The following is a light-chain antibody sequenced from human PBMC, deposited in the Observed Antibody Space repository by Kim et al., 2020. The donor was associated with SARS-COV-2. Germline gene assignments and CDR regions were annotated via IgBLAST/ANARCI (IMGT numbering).Light chain of an antibody. CDR2: DAS. Sequence: DIQMTQSPSTLSASVGDRVTITCRASQSISSWLAWYQQKPGKAPILLIYDASSLESEVPSRFSGSGSGTEFTLTITSLQPDDVATYYCLQYNTYSRDFGQGTKVDIK. CDR1: QSISSW. V-gene: IGKV1-5*01. CDR3: LQYNTYSRD. J-gene: IGKJ1*01.